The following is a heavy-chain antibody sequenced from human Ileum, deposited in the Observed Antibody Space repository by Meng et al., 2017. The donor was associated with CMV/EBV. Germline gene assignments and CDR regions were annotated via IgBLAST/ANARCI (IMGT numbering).Heavy chain of an antibody. D-gene: IGHD1-26*01. CDR1: GDPISSGSHS. CDR2: MYFSGIA. V-gene: IGHV4-39*07. Sequence: QMRLQESGPGLVKPAEPLSLTCTASGDPISSGSHSWAWFRQPPGKRLEWIGSMYFSGIADYNPSLKSRVIISLHATQKQFSLRLTSVTAADSAVYFCARDLTNKWFYYWGQGTLVTVSS. CDR3: ARDLTNKWFYY. J-gene: IGHJ4*02.